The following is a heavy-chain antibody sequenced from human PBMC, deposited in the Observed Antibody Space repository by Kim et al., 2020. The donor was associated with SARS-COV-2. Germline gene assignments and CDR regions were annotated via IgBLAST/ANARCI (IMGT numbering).Heavy chain of an antibody. CDR2: MNPNSGNT. J-gene: IGHJ3*02. V-gene: IGHV1-8*02. CDR1: GYTFTSYD. D-gene: IGHD3-16*02. Sequence: ASVKVSCKASGYTFTSYDINWVRQATGQGLEWMGWMNPNSGNTGYAQKFQGRVTMTRNTSISTAYMELSSLRSEDTAVYYCARGGPRGALRLGELSSSPLDAFDIWGQGTMVTVSS. CDR3: ARGGPRGALRLGELSSSPLDAFDI.